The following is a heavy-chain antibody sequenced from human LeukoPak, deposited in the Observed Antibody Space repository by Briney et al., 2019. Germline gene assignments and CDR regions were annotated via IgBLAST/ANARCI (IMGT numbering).Heavy chain of an antibody. CDR2: IYYSGST. CDR3: AGYCGGACYSGNRDAFDI. V-gene: IGHV4-59*01. D-gene: IGHD2-21*02. CDR1: GGSISSYY. J-gene: IGHJ3*02. Sequence: SETLSLTCTVSGGSISSYYWSWIRQPPGKGREWIGYIYYSGSTNYNPSLKSRVTISVDTSKNQFSLKLSSVTAADTAVYYCAGYCGGACYSGNRDAFDIWGQGTMVTVSS.